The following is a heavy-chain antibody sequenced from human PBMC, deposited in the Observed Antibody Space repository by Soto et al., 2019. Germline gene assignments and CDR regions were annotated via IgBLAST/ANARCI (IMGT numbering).Heavy chain of an antibody. V-gene: IGHV3-13*01. CDR3: ARGSDTAMAYSDYYFYYGMDV. D-gene: IGHD5-18*01. CDR1: GFTFSSYD. J-gene: IGHJ6*02. Sequence: EVQLVESGGGLVQPGGSLRLSCAASGFTFSSYDMHWVRQATGKGLEWVSAIGTAGDTYYPGSVKGRFTISRENAKNSWYLQLNSLRAEDTAVYYCARGSDTAMAYSDYYFYYGMDVWGQGTTVTVSS. CDR2: IGTAGDT.